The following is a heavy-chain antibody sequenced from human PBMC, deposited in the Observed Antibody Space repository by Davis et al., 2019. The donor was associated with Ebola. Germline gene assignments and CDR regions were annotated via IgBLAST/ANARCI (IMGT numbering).Heavy chain of an antibody. V-gene: IGHV3-30-3*02. CDR2: ISYDGSNK. Sequence: GESLKISCAASGFSFSSYAMHWVRQAPGKGLEWVAVISYDGSNKYYADSVKGRFIISRDNSKNTLYLQMNSLRADDTAVYYCAKQRGVGAIDYDYWGRGTVVTVSS. D-gene: IGHD1-26*01. CDR1: GFSFSSYA. CDR3: AKQRGVGAIDYDY. J-gene: IGHJ4*02.